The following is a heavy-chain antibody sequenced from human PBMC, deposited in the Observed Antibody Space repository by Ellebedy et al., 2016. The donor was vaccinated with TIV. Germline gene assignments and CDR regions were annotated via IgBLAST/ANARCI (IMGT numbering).Heavy chain of an antibody. CDR2: INHSGST. CDR3: ARGGPWGFGF. V-gene: IGHV4-34*01. J-gene: IGHJ3*01. D-gene: IGHD3-10*01. CDR1: GGSFSGYY. Sequence: SETLSLXCAVYGGSFSGYYWSWIRQSPGKGLEWIGEINHSGSTNYNPSLKSRVTISVDTSKNQFSLKLSSVTAADTAVYYCARGGPWGFGFWGQGTMVTVSS.